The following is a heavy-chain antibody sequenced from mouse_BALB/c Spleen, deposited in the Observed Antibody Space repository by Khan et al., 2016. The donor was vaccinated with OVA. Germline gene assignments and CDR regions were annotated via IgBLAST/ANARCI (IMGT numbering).Heavy chain of an antibody. J-gene: IGHJ2*01. CDR1: GFSLTDYG. D-gene: IGHD1-1*01. V-gene: IGHV2-6-5*01. CDR2: IWGGGST. Sequence: QVQLKQSGPGLVAPSQSLSITCTVSGFSLTDYGVSWIRQPPGKGLEWLGAIWGGGSTYYNSALKSRLSISKDNSKSQVFLKMNSLQIDDTAMYYCAKEDYGSSSFDYWGQGTTRTVSS. CDR3: AKEDYGSSSFDY.